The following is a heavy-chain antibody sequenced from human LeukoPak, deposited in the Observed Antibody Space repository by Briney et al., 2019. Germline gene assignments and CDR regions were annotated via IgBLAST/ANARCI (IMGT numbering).Heavy chain of an antibody. CDR1: GGTFSTYD. CDR2: IIPILGTA. J-gene: IGHJ4*02. V-gene: IGHV1-69*01. CDR3: ASNTKYYEGSGHYVFDF. D-gene: IGHD3-22*01. Sequence: ASVKVFCKASGGTFSTYDISWVRQAPGQGLEWMEGIIPILGTAKYPQRFQGRVTITADEITSTAYMELSSLTSEDTAVYYCASNTKYYEGSGHYVFDFWGQGTLVSVSS.